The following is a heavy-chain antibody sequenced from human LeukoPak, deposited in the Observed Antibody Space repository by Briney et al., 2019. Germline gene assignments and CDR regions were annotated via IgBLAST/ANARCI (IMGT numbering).Heavy chain of an antibody. CDR3: ATHLPIFGVVIIGAFDI. CDR1: GYTLTEFS. J-gene: IGHJ3*02. Sequence: ASVKVSCKVSGYTLTEFSMHWVRQAPGKGLEWMGGCDTEDGETIYAQKFQGRVTMTEDTSTDTAYMELSSLRSEDTAVYYCATHLPIFGVVIIGAFDIWGQGTMVTVSS. CDR2: CDTEDGET. D-gene: IGHD3-3*01. V-gene: IGHV1-24*01.